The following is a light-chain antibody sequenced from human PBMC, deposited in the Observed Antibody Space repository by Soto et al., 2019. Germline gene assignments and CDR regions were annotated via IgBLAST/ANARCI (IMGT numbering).Light chain of an antibody. Sequence: VVTQPPSVSGAPGQRVTISCTGSSSNIAAGYDVHWYQQLPGAAPKLLIYGNTNRPSGVPDRFSGSKSGTSASLAITGLQAEDEADYYCQSYDSSLSGSLFGGGTKLTVL. V-gene: IGLV1-40*01. CDR1: SSNIAAGYD. CDR3: QSYDSSLSGSL. CDR2: GNT. J-gene: IGLJ2*01.